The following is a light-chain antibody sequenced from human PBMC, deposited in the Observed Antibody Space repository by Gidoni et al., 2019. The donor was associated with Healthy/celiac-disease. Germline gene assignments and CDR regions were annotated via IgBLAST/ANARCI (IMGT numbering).Light chain of an antibody. CDR1: QSLLHSNGCNY. CDR3: MQALQTPLT. J-gene: IGKJ4*01. CDR2: LGS. Sequence: DIVMTQSPLSLPVTPGEPASISCRSSQSLLHSNGCNYLDWYLQKPGHSPQLLIYLGSNRASGVPDRFSGSGSGTDFTLKISRVEAEDVGVYYCMQALQTPLTFGGGTKVEIK. V-gene: IGKV2-28*01.